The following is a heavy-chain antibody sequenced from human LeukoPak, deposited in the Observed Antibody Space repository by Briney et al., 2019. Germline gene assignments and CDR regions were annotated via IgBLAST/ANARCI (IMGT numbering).Heavy chain of an antibody. D-gene: IGHD6-13*01. CDR1: GGTFSSYA. Sequence: SVKVSCKASGGTFSSYAISWVRQAPGQGLEWMGRIIPILGIANYAQKLQGRVTMTTDTSTSTAYMELRSLRSDDTAVYYCARGGSIRPYSSSWYNWFDPWGQGTLVTVSS. CDR3: ARGGSIRPYSSSWYNWFDP. J-gene: IGHJ5*02. V-gene: IGHV1-69*04. CDR2: IIPILGIA.